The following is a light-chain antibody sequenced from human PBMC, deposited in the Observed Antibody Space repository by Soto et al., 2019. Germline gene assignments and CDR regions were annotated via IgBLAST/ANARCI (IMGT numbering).Light chain of an antibody. CDR2: ENN. Sequence: QSVLSQPPSVSATPGQKVTISCSGSSSNIGNNYVSWYQQLPGTAPKLLIYENNKRPSGIPDRFSASKSGTSATLGITGLQTGDEADYYCGTWDSNLSAVVFGGETK. CDR3: GTWDSNLSAVV. J-gene: IGLJ2*01. V-gene: IGLV1-51*02. CDR1: SSNIGNNY.